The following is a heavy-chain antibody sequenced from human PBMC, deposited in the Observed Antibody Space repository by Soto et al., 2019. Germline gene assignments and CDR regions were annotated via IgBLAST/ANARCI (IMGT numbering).Heavy chain of an antibody. D-gene: IGHD6-6*01. J-gene: IGHJ1*01. CDR2: FDPEDGET. V-gene: IGHV1-24*01. CDR1: GYTLTELS. Sequence: ASVKVSCKVSGYTLTELSMHWVRQAPGKGLEWMGGFDPEDGETIYAQKFQDRVTMTEDTSTDTAYMELSSLRSVDTAVYYCATYSIAARKYFQPWGQGTLVTVSS. CDR3: ATYSIAARKYFQP.